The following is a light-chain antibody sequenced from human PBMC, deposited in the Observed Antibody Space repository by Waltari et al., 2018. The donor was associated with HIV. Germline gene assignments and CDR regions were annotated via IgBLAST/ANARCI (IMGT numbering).Light chain of an antibody. CDR1: QSVSSN. CDR3: QQYRNWPPGFT. J-gene: IGKJ3*01. CDR2: GAS. V-gene: IGKV3-15*01. Sequence: EIVMTQSPATLSVSPGERATLSCRASQSVSSNLAWYQHKPGHSPRLLIYGASTRATGVPARFSGSGSVTEFTLTISSVQSEDFAVYYCQQYRNWPPGFTFGPGTKVDN.